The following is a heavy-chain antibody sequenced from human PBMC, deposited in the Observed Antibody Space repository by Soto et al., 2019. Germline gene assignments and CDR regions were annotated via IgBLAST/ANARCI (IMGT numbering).Heavy chain of an antibody. Sequence: EVQLLESGAGLVQPGGSLGLSCAASGFTFSSYAMSWVRQAPGKGLEWVSGISTSGDSTYYADSVKGRFTISRDNSKDTLYLQMNRLRAGYTAVYYCAINSRYCSSTSCYADWGQGTLVTVSS. CDR3: AINSRYCSSTSCYAD. D-gene: IGHD2-2*01. CDR1: GFTFSSYA. CDR2: ISTSGDST. J-gene: IGHJ4*02. V-gene: IGHV3-23*01.